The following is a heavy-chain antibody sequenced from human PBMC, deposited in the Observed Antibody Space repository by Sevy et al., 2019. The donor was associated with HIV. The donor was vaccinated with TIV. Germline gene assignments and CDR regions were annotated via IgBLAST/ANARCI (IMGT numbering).Heavy chain of an antibody. Sequence: SETLSLTCAVHDGSFSGYYWNWIRQLPGKGLEWIGEINESGITNYNPSLKSRVTISVDTSKKAFSLKLNSVTAADTAVYSCARSPPVVVVPGAPSWFDPWGQGTLVTVSS. CDR1: DGSFSGYY. V-gene: IGHV4-34*01. CDR3: ARSPPVVVVPGAPSWFDP. D-gene: IGHD2-2*01. CDR2: INESGIT. J-gene: IGHJ5*02.